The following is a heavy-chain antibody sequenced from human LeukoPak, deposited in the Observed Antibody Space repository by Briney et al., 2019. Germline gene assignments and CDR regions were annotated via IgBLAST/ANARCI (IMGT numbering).Heavy chain of an antibody. V-gene: IGHV4-34*01. CDR1: GGSFSGYY. J-gene: IGHJ6*03. CDR2: INHSGST. CDR3: ARELNYYGSGSYYNRKYYFYYQDV. D-gene: IGHD3-10*01. Sequence: PPETPSLSCALYGGSFSGYYRSWIRQPPGKGLEWIGEINHSGSTNYNPSLKSRVTISVDTSKNQFSLKLSSVTAADTAVYYCARELNYYGSGSYYNRKYYFYYQDVWGKGTTVTVSS.